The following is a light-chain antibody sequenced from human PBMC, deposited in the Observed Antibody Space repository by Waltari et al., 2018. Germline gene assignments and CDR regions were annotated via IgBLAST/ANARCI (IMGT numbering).Light chain of an antibody. V-gene: IGLV2-11*01. J-gene: IGLJ1*01. Sequence: QSALTQPRPVSGSPGQSVTLPCTGTSSDVCGYDSVPRYQQHPGKAPKLMIYDVNKRPSGVPDRLSGSKSGNTAFLTISGLQGEDEADYYCCSFAGSPPYVFGTGTKVTVL. CDR2: DVN. CDR1: SSDVCGYDS. CDR3: CSFAGSPPYV.